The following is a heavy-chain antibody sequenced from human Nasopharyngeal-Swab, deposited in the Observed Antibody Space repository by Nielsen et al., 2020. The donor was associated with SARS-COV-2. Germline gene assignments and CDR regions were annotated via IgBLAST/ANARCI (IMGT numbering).Heavy chain of an antibody. CDR3: AKGTSWDIVAQLDP. D-gene: IGHD2-15*01. CDR2: INWNSGSI. J-gene: IGHJ5*02. V-gene: IGHV3-20*04. Sequence: GESLKISCAASGFTFDDYGMSWVRQVPGKGLEWVSGINWNSGSIGYADSVKGRFTISRDNAKNSLYLQMNSLRAEDTALYYCAKGTSWDIVAQLDPWGQGTLVTVSS. CDR1: GFTFDDYG.